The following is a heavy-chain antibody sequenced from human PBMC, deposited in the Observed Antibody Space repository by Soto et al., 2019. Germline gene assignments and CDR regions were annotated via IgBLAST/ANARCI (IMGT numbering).Heavy chain of an antibody. CDR3: TRDLASGWSSWFDP. Sequence: LVLRLPSTVAGFNIGDHARSWFSKAPEKGLEWVGFIRSKAYGGTTEYAASVKRRFTISRDDSKSIAYLQMNSLKTEDTAVYYCTRDLASGWSSWFDPWGKGTLVTVS. CDR1: GFNIGDHA. D-gene: IGHD6-19*01. V-gene: IGHV3-49*03. J-gene: IGHJ5*02. CDR2: IRSKAYGGTT.